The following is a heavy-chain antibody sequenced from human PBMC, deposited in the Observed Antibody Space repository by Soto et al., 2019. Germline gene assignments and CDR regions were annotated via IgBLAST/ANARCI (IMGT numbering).Heavy chain of an antibody. CDR1: GGSIIGYY. CDR3: ARMRAAGTFDY. CDR2: IYSDGST. D-gene: IGHD6-13*01. Sequence: SETLSLTCTVSGGSIIGYYWSCIRQPAGKGLEWIGRIYSDGSTNYNPSLKSRVTMSVDTSKNQFSLKLTSMTAADTAMYYCARMRAAGTFDYWGQGTLVTVSS. V-gene: IGHV4-4*07. J-gene: IGHJ4*02.